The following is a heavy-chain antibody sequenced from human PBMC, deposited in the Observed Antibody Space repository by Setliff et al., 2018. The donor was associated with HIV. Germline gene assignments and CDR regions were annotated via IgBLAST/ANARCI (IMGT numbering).Heavy chain of an antibody. CDR2: ISSSGNT. CDR1: GDSIGTYS. V-gene: IGHV4-59*05. J-gene: IGHJ4*02. Sequence: PSETLSLTCAVSGDSIGTYSWHWLRQPPGTGLEWIGSISSSGNTYYNPSLKSRVTTSVDTPKNQFSLKLNSVTAADTAVYYCARAYFGSGIYYWGQGTLVTVSS. CDR3: ARAYFGSGIYY. D-gene: IGHD3-10*01.